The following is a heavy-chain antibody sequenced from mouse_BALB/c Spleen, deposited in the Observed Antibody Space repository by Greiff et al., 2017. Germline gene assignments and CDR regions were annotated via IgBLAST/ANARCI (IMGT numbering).Heavy chain of an antibody. CDR2: ISSGSSTI. V-gene: IGHV5-17*02. CDR1: GFTFSSFG. D-gene: IGHD2-1*01. CDR3: ARGRGKDYAMDY. Sequence: EVQLVESGGGLVQPGGSRKLSCAASGFTFSSFGMHWVRQAPEKGLEWVAYISSGSSTIYYADTVKGRFTISRDNPKNTLFLQMTRRRSEDTAMYYCARGRGKDYAMDYWGQGTSVTVSS. J-gene: IGHJ4*01.